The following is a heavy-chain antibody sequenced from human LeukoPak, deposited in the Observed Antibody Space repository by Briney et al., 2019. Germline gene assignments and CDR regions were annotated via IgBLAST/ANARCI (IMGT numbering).Heavy chain of an antibody. V-gene: IGHV4-34*01. Sequence: PSETLSLTCAVYGGSSSGYYWSWIRQPPGKGLEWIGEINHSGSTNYNPSLKSRVTISVDTSKNQFSLKLSSVTAADTAVYYCARYYYGSGSYYPAFDYWGQGTLVTVSS. D-gene: IGHD3-10*01. J-gene: IGHJ4*02. CDR3: ARYYYGSGSYYPAFDY. CDR1: GGSSSGYY. CDR2: INHSGST.